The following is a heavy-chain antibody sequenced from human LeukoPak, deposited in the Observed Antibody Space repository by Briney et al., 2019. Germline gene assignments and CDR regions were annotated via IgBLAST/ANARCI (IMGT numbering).Heavy chain of an antibody. V-gene: IGHV4-34*01. D-gene: IGHD3-16*02. CDR2: INHSGST. CDR1: GGSFSGYY. Sequence: SETLSLTCAVYGGSFSGYYWSWIRQPPGKGLEWIGEINHSGSTNYNPSLKSRVTISVDTSKNQFSLKLSSVTAADTAVYYCARGLWIPVYDYVWGSYRRDAFDIWGQGTMVTVSS. J-gene: IGHJ3*02. CDR3: ARGLWIPVYDYVWGSYRRDAFDI.